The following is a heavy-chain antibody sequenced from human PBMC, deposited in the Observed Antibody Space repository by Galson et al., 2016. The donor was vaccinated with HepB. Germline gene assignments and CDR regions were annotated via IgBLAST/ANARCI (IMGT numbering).Heavy chain of an antibody. V-gene: IGHV3-7*01. J-gene: IGHJ4*02. CDR2: INQDGSEK. D-gene: IGHD6-13*01. CDR3: ARDWGSSWCLH. Sequence: SLRLSCAASGLTFSRFWMTWVRQAPGKGLEWVASINQDGSEKHYLDSVRGRFTISRDNSKNTLYLQMNSLKAEDTAVYYCARDWGSSWCLHWGQGTLVTVSS. CDR1: GLTFSRFW.